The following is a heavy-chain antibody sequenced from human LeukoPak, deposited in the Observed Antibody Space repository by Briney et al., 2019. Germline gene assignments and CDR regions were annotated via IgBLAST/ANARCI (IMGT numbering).Heavy chain of an antibody. D-gene: IGHD3/OR15-3a*01. V-gene: IGHV4-4*07. CDR2: IYTSGST. Sequence: SETLSLTCTVSGGSISSYYWSWIRQPAGKGLEWIGRIYTSGSTNYNPSLKSRVTMSVDTSKNQFSLTLSSVTAADTAVYYCARLSIWAGYLYWYFDLWGRGTLVTVSS. CDR1: GGSISSYY. CDR3: ARLSIWAGYLYWYFDL. J-gene: IGHJ2*01.